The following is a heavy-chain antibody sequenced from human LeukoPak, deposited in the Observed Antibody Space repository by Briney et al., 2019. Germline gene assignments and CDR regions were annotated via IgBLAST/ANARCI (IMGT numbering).Heavy chain of an antibody. D-gene: IGHD1-14*01. CDR2: TSPDGSEQ. CDR1: GFPFTRNA. Sequence: GMSLRLSCVASGFPFTRNAMHWVRQAPGKGLEWVAVTSPDGSEQYYADSVRGRFTISRDNSKNTVFPQMNSLTTEDTAVYSCFTGSEFYYDSWGQGTLVTVSS. J-gene: IGHJ4*02. V-gene: IGHV3-30*04. CDR3: FTGSEFYYDS.